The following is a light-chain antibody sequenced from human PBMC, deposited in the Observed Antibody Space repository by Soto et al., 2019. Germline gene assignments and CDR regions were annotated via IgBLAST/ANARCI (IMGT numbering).Light chain of an antibody. Sequence: ELVLTQSPATLSSSPGETATLSCRASQYVGTRLAWYQHKHGQAPRLLIYYTSNRATGIPARFSGSGSGTAGTITISRLEPEDCEVYEGQQYGDSPLTFGGGTKVDI. V-gene: IGKV3-11*01. CDR1: QYVGTR. CDR3: QQYGDSPLT. CDR2: YTS. J-gene: IGKJ4*01.